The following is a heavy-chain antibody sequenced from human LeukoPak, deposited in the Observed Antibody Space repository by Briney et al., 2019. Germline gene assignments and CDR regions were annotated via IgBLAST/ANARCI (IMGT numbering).Heavy chain of an antibody. V-gene: IGHV3-33*01. J-gene: IGHJ1*01. CDR3: ARGERSGSFPMAEYFQH. CDR2: IWYDGSNK. Sequence: GGSLRLSCAASRFTFSSYGMHWVRQAPGKGLEWVAVIWYDGSNKYYADSVKGRFTISRDNSENTLYLQMNSLRAEDTAVYYCARGERSGSFPMAEYFQHWGQGTLVTGSS. CDR1: RFTFSSYG. D-gene: IGHD3-10*01.